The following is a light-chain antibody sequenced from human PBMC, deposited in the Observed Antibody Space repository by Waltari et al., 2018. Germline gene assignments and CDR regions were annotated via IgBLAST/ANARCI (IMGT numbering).Light chain of an antibody. CDR2: LAS. CDR1: QSLLHSTGNTY. V-gene: IGKV2-28*01. J-gene: IGKJ1*01. CDR3: MQGLQIPWT. Sequence: EIVMTQSPLSLPVTPGEPASISCRSSQSLLHSTGNTYLEWFLQRPGQSPQFLIFLASRRASGVPDRFSGYGSGTDFTLNISRVEAEDVGIYYCMQGLQIPWTFGQGTRADIK.